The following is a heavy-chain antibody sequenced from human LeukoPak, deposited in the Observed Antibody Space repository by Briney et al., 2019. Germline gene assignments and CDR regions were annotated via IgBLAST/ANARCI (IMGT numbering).Heavy chain of an antibody. CDR2: INSDGSST. CDR1: GFTFSSYW. Sequence: GGSLRLSXAASGFTFSSYWMHWVRQAPGKGLVWVSRINSDGSSTSYADSVKGRFTISRDNAKNTLYLQMNSLRAEDKAVYYCASRRYGYYAFWSGYYDWFDPWGQGTLVTVSS. D-gene: IGHD3-3*01. V-gene: IGHV3-74*01. J-gene: IGHJ5*02. CDR3: ASRRYGYYAFWSGYYDWFDP.